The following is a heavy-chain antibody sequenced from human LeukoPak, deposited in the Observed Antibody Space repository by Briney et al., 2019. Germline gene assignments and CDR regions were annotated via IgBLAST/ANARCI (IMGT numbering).Heavy chain of an antibody. D-gene: IGHD2-2*01. CDR3: ASVRVVYDAFDI. V-gene: IGHV4-59*05. CDR1: GGSFSDYY. Sequence: PSETLSLTCTVSGGSFSDYYWSWIRQPAGKGLEWIGSIYYSGSTYYNPSLKSRVTISVDTSKNQFSLKLSSVTAADTAVYYCASVRVVYDAFDIWGQGTMVTVSS. J-gene: IGHJ3*02. CDR2: IYYSGST.